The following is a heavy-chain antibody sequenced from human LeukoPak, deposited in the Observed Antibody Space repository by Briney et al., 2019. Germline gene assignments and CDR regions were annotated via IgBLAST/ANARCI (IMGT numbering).Heavy chain of an antibody. D-gene: IGHD2-21*01. CDR1: GYTFTSYA. CDR3: ARDVVPILPGYYYYGMDV. CDR2: INAGNGNT. J-gene: IGHJ6*02. Sequence: ASVKVSCKASGYTFTSYAMHWMRQAPGQRLEWMGWINAGNGNTKYSQKFQGRVTITRDTSASTAYMELSSLRSEDTAVYYCARDVVPILPGYYYYGMDVWGQGTTVTVSS. V-gene: IGHV1-3*01.